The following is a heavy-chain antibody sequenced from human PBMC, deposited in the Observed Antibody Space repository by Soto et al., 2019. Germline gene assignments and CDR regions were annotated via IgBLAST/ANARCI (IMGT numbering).Heavy chain of an antibody. D-gene: IGHD2-15*01. CDR3: ARGEGYCSGGTCYRWFDP. CDR2: INAGNGNT. J-gene: IGHJ5*02. CDR1: GYTFTKYA. V-gene: IGHV1-3*01. Sequence: ASVKVSCKASGYTFTKYALHWVRQAPGQRLEWMGWINAGNGNTKYSQKFQGRVTITRDTSASTSYMQLSSLRSEDTAVYYCARGEGYCSGGTCYRWFDPWGQGTLVTISS.